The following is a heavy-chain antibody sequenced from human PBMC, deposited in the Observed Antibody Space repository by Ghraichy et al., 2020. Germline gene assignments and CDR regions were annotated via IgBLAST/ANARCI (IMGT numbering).Heavy chain of an antibody. V-gene: IGHV3-23*01. D-gene: IGHD6-13*01. CDR3: ARYGIGAGGTDY. Sequence: GGSPRLSCAASGFTFSSYAMSWVRQAPGKGLEWVSSIMGSGGRTDYADSVKGRFTVSRDNSKNSLYLQMNSLRGDDTALYYCARYGIGAGGTDYWGQGTLVTVSS. J-gene: IGHJ4*02. CDR1: GFTFSSYA. CDR2: IMGSGGRT.